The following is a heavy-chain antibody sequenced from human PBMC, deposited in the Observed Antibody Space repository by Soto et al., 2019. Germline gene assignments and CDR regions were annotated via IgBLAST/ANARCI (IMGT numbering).Heavy chain of an antibody. CDR1: GFTFSSYA. V-gene: IGHV3-30-3*01. CDR3: ARGSTVAPETTRRPYYFDY. J-gene: IGHJ4*02. D-gene: IGHD4-17*01. Sequence: GGSLRLSCAASGFTFSSYAMHWVRQAPGKGLEWVAVISYDGSNKYYADSVKGRFTISRDNSKNTLYLQMNSLRAEDTAVYYCARGSTVAPETTRRPYYFDYWGQGTLVTVSS. CDR2: ISYDGSNK.